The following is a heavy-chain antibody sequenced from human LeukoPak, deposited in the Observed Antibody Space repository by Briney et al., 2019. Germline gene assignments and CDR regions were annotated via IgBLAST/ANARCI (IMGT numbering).Heavy chain of an antibody. CDR1: GFTFDDYS. V-gene: IGHV3-20*04. CDR3: ARMGGSGSYCLDYYYYFYMDV. Sequence: PGGSLRLSCAASGFTFDDYSMSWVRQAPGKGLEWDSDINWNGASTGYADSVKGRFTISRDNAKNSLYLQMNSLRADDTALYFCARMGGSGSYCLDYYYYFYMDVWGKGTTVTVSS. D-gene: IGHD3-10*01. J-gene: IGHJ6*03. CDR2: INWNGAST.